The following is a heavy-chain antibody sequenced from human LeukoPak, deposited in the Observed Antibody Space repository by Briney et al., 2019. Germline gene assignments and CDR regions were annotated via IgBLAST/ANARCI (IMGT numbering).Heavy chain of an antibody. J-gene: IGHJ4*02. CDR2: ISANGGST. CDR1: GDTSSRFV. V-gene: IGHV3-64*02. Sequence: GGSLRLSCAPLGDTSSRFVLQSGRQAPGKGLEYVSAISANGGSTYYADSVRGRFTISRDNSKNTVYLQVGSLRPEDMAVYYYGSSWIPGLGSRLRFDYWGQGTLVTVSS. CDR3: GSSWIPGLGSRLRFDY. D-gene: IGHD5-18*01.